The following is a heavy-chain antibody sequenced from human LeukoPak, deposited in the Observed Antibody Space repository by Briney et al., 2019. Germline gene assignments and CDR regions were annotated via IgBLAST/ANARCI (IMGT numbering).Heavy chain of an antibody. D-gene: IGHD5-24*01. Sequence: GRSLRLSCAASGFTFSSYGMHWVRQAPGKGLEWVANIKEDGTETYYVDSVKGRFTISRDNAKNSLYLQMNSLRVEDTAVYYCAKEGRSLQTYWGQGTLVTVSS. CDR3: AKEGRSLQTY. V-gene: IGHV3-7*03. CDR1: GFTFSSYG. CDR2: IKEDGTET. J-gene: IGHJ4*02.